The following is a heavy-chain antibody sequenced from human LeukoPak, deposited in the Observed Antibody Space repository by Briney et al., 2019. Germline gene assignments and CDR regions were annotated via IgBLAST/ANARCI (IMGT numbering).Heavy chain of an antibody. J-gene: IGHJ4*02. CDR3: ASDRNRGYDVLDY. CDR1: GFTVSSAY. V-gene: IGHV3-53*01. D-gene: IGHD5-12*01. CDR2: IYNGGST. Sequence: GGSLRLSCAASGFTVSSAYMNWVRQAPGRGLEWVSVIYNGGSTSYADSVKGRFTISRDNSKNTLYLQMNTLSVEDTAVYYCASDRNRGYDVLDYWGQGTLVTVSS.